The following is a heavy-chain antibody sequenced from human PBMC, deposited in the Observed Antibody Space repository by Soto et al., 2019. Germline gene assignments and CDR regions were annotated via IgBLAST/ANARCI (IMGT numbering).Heavy chain of an antibody. V-gene: IGHV3-23*01. Sequence: EAQLLESGGGLVQPGGSLRLSCEASGFSFSSYAMNWVSQAPGKGLEWVSIISGAGDRTYYADSVRGRFTISRDNSKNTLYLQMNSLRAEVTAVYHCAKASRGPLSSRSSDANHFDSWGQGTLVTVS. CDR3: AKASRGPLSSRSSDANHFDS. D-gene: IGHD6-13*01. CDR2: ISGAGDRT. CDR1: GFSFSSYA. J-gene: IGHJ4*02.